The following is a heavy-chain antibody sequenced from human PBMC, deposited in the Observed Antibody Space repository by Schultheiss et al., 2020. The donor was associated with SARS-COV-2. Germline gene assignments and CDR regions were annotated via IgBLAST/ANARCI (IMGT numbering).Heavy chain of an antibody. D-gene: IGHD5-12*01. Sequence: GGSLRLSCAASGFTFSSYAMHWVRQAPGKGLEWVAVISYDGSNKYYADSVKGRFTISRDNSKNTLYLQMNSLRAEDTAVYYCARDRGYSGYTLKARFDYWGQGTLVTVSS. CDR1: GFTFSSYA. CDR2: ISYDGSNK. CDR3: ARDRGYSGYTLKARFDY. V-gene: IGHV3-30*01. J-gene: IGHJ4*02.